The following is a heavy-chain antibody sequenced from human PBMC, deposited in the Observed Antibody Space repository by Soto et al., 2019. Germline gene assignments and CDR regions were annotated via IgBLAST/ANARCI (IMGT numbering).Heavy chain of an antibody. CDR1: GGTFSSYA. CDR2: IIPIFGTA. D-gene: IGHD6-19*01. J-gene: IGHJ5*02. V-gene: IGHV1-69*13. CDR3: ARMRTVACSFCFEP. Sequence: SVKVSCKASGGTFSSYAISWVRQAPGQGLEWMGGIIPIFGTANYAQKLQGRVTITADESTSTAYMGLRSLRSDDTAVYYCARMRTVACSFCFEPWRQGTLVTVSS.